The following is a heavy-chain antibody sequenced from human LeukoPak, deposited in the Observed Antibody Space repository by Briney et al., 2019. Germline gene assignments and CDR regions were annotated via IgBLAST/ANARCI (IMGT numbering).Heavy chain of an antibody. V-gene: IGHV1-8*01. D-gene: IGHD5-18*01. CDR3: ASDSLFDY. CDR2: TNPNSRNN. J-gene: IGHJ4*02. Sequence: ASRKGSCEASGYTFTSYKINWGRQATGQGLEWMGWTNPNSRNNGYTQKFQGRGTLTRNTSISTAYMELSSLRSEATAVYYCASDSLFDYWGQGTLVTVSS. CDR1: GYTFTSYK.